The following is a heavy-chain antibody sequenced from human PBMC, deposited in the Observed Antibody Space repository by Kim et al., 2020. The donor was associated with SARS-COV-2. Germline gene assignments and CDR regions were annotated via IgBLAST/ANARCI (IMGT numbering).Heavy chain of an antibody. J-gene: IGHJ4*02. D-gene: IGHD1-26*01. CDR3: AKDGGGSYSEIDY. CDR2: IYYSGTT. V-gene: IGHV4-39*07. CDR1: GGSISSSSYY. Sequence: SETLSLTCTVSGGSISSSSYYWGWIRQPPGKGLEWIGSIYYSGTTYYNPSLRSRVSISVDTSKNQFSLKLNSVTAADTAVYYCAKDGGGSYSEIDYWVQGTLVTVSS.